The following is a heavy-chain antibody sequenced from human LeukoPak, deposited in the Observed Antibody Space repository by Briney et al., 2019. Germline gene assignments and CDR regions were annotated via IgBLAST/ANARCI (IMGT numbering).Heavy chain of an antibody. J-gene: IGHJ4*02. CDR1: GYTFTSYD. D-gene: IGHD3-3*01. V-gene: IGHV1-8*01. CDR2: MNPNSGNT. Sequence: ASVKVSCKASGYTFTSYDINWVRQATGQGLEWMGWMNPNSGNTGYAQKFQGRVTMTRNTSLSTAYMELSSLRSEDTAVYYCARERGTYDFWSGYHGRSFDYWGQGTLVTVSS. CDR3: ARERGTYDFWSGYHGRSFDY.